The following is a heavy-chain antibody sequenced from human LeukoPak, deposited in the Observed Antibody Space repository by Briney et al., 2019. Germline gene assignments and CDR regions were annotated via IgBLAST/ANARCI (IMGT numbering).Heavy chain of an antibody. V-gene: IGHV3-33*01. CDR1: GFTFSSYG. Sequence: GGSLRLSCAASGFTFSSYGMHWVRQAPGKGLEWVAVIWYDGSNKYYADSVKGRFTISRDNSKNTLYLQMNSLRAEDTAVYYCERDPSQQDSSGYYYYYYGMDVWGQGTTVTVSS. CDR2: IWYDGSNK. J-gene: IGHJ6*02. D-gene: IGHD3-22*01. CDR3: ERDPSQQDSSGYYYYYYGMDV.